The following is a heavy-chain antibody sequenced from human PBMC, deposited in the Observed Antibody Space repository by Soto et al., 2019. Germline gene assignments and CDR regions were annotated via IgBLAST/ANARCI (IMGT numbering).Heavy chain of an antibody. V-gene: IGHV3-11*06. D-gene: IGHD3-10*01. J-gene: IGHJ5*02. CDR3: ARDLDGGSGEKLNWFDP. CDR1: GFTFSDYY. Sequence: GGSLRLSCAASGFTFSDYYMSWIRQAPGKGLEWVSYISSSSSYTNYADSVKGRFTISRDNAKNSLYLQMNSLRAEDTAVYYCARDLDGGSGEKLNWFDPWGQGTLVTVSS. CDR2: ISSSSSYT.